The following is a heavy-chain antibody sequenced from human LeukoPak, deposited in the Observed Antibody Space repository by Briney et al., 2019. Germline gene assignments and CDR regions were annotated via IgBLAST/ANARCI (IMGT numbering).Heavy chain of an antibody. V-gene: IGHV4-34*01. Sequence: SETLSLTCAVYGGSFGGYYWSWIRQPPGKGLEWIGEINHSGSTNYNPSLKSRVTISVDTSKNQFSLKLSSVTAADTAVYYCARGPGRYCSSTSCYTPRKNYYYYYGMDVWGQGTTVTVSS. D-gene: IGHD2-2*02. CDR2: INHSGST. CDR1: GGSFGGYY. CDR3: ARGPGRYCSSTSCYTPRKNYYYYYGMDV. J-gene: IGHJ6*02.